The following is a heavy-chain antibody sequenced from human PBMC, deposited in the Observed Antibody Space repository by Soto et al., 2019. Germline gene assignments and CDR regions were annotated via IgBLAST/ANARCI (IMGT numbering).Heavy chain of an antibody. V-gene: IGHV1-69*02. CDR3: ARVGYCSGGSFYMNWFDP. CDR2: IIPILGIA. Sequence: QVLLVQSGAEVKKPGSSVKVSCKASGGTFSSYTISWVRQAPGQGLEWMGRIIPILGIANYAQKFQGRVTITADKATSTAYMDLSSLRSEDTAVYYCARVGYCSGGSFYMNWFDPWGQGTLVTVSS. J-gene: IGHJ5*02. CDR1: GGTFSSYT. D-gene: IGHD2-15*01.